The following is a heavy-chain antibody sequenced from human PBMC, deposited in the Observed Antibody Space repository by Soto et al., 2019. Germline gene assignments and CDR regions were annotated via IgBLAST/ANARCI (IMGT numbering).Heavy chain of an antibody. CDR2: IYYSGST. CDR1: GCSVSTYY. CDR3: ARTYEEIGPNSGVYGFVI. D-gene: IGHD3-22*01. V-gene: IGHV4-59*02. Sequence: QGQLQESGPGLVKHSETLSLTCPVSGCSVSTYYWSWILHPPGKGLEWIAYIYYSGSTSYNPSLKSRVTISVDTSKNQFSLKLSSLPAADTAVYDCARTYEEIGPNSGVYGFVIWGQGTMVTVSS. J-gene: IGHJ3*02.